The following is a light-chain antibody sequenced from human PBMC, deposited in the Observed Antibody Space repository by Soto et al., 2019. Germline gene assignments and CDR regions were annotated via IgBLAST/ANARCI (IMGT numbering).Light chain of an antibody. CDR1: SSNIGSNY. V-gene: IGLV1-47*01. Sequence: QSVLTQPPSASGTPGQRVTISCSGSSSNIGSNYVYWYQQLPGTAPKLLIYRNNQRPSGVPDRFSGSKSGTSASLAISGLRSEDEAEYYCEAWDDSLSGYVVFGGGTKLTVL. J-gene: IGLJ2*01. CDR2: RNN. CDR3: EAWDDSLSGYVV.